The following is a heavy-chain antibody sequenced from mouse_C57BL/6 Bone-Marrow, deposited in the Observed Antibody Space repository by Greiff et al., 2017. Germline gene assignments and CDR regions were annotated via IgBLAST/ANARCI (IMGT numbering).Heavy chain of an antibody. CDR2: IGPGSGNT. CDR1: GYTFTDYY. D-gene: IGHD1-1*01. Sequence: VQLVESGAELVKPGASVKISCKASGYTFTDYYINWVKQRPGQGLEWIGKIGPGSGNTYYNEKFKGKATLTADKSSSTAYMELRSLTSEDSAVYFCARWGYYGSSYWYFDVWGTGTTVTVSS. CDR3: ARWGYYGSSYWYFDV. V-gene: IGHV1-77*01. J-gene: IGHJ1*03.